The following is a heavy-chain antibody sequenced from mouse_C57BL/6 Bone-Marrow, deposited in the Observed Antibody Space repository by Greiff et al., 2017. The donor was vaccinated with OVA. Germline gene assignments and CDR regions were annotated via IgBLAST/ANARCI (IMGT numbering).Heavy chain of an antibody. J-gene: IGHJ4*01. V-gene: IGHV1-59*01. D-gene: IGHD2-3*01. CDR3: ARSQGYYLYYYAMDY. CDR2: IDPSDSYT. CDR1: GYTFTSYW. Sequence: QVQLQQPGAELVRPGTSVKLSCKASGYTFTSYWMHWVKQRPGQGLEWIGVIDPSDSYTNYNQKFKGKATLTVDTSSSTAYMQLSSLTSEDSAVYYCARSQGYYLYYYAMDYWGQGTSVTVSS.